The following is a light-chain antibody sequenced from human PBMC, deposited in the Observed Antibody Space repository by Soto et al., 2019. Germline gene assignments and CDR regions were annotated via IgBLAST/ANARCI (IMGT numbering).Light chain of an antibody. V-gene: IGKV1-33*01. Sequence: DIQMSQSPSSLSASVGDRVTITCQANQDISNYLNWYQHKPGKPPKLLIYDASNLETGVPSRFRGSKSGTALTFTITRLQPEDIATYYWQQYDNLPFSFGGGTKVEIK. J-gene: IGKJ4*01. CDR1: QDISNY. CDR2: DAS. CDR3: QQYDNLPFS.